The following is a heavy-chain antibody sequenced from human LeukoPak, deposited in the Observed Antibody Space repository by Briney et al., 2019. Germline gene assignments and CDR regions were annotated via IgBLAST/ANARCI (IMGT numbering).Heavy chain of an antibody. CDR1: GFTVTSYT. J-gene: IGHJ5*02. CDR2: MSSSGLYI. Sequence: PGGSLRLSCAASGFTVTSYTMNWVRQAQGTGLEWVSSMSSSGLYIYYADSVKGRLTISRDNANNTLYLQMNSLRADDTAVYFCARAQLGYNWFDPWGQGTLVTVSS. CDR3: ARAQLGYNWFDP. V-gene: IGHV3-21*06. D-gene: IGHD1-1*01.